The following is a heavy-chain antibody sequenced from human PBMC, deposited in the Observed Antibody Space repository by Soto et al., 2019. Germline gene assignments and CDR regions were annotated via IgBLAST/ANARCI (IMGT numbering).Heavy chain of an antibody. V-gene: IGHV4-34*01. CDR3: ARGGLFYYYGMDV. D-gene: IGHD3-3*01. CDR1: GGSFSGYY. Sequence: QVQLQQWGAGLLKPSETLSLTCAVYGGSFSGYYWSWIRQPPGKGLEWIGEINHSGSTNYNPSLKSRVTISVDTSKNQFSLKLSSVTGADTAVYYCARGGLFYYYGMDVWGQGTTVTVSS. J-gene: IGHJ6*02. CDR2: INHSGST.